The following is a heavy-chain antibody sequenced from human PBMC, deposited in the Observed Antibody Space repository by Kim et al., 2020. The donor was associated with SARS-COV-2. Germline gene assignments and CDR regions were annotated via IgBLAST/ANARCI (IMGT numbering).Heavy chain of an antibody. D-gene: IGHD5-18*01. CDR2: IIPIFGTA. CDR1: GGTFSSYA. CDR3: ARVIYSYGIYYYYGMDG. Sequence: SVKVSCKASGGTFSSYAISWVRQAPGQGLEWMGGIIPIFGTANYAQKFQGRVTITADESTSTAYMELSSLRSEDTAVYYCARVIYSYGIYYYYGMDGWGQGATVTVSS. J-gene: IGHJ6*02. V-gene: IGHV1-69*13.